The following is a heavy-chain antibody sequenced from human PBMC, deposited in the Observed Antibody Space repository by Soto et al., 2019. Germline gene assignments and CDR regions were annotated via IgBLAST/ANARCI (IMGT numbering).Heavy chain of an antibody. CDR1: GGSISSYY. J-gene: IGHJ6*02. D-gene: IGHD4-4*01. CDR2: IYTSGST. V-gene: IGHV4-4*07. Sequence: SETLSLTCTVSGGSISSYYWSWIRQPAGKGLEWIGRIYTSGSTNYNPSLKSRVTMSVDTSKNKFSLKRSSVTAADTAVYYCARETTVTPFYYYYGMDVWGQGTTVTVSS. CDR3: ARETTVTPFYYYYGMDV.